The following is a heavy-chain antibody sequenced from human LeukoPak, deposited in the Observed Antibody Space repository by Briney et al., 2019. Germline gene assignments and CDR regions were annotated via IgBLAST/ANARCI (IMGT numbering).Heavy chain of an antibody. J-gene: IGHJ4*02. CDR1: GGSISSYY. CDR2: IYFSGST. Sequence: SETLSLTCTVSGGSISSYYWSWIRQPPGKGLEWIGYIYFSGSTNYNPSLKSRVTISVDTSKNQFSLKLSSVTAADTAVYYCARQDSSSWYEKGPIDYWGQGTLVTVSS. D-gene: IGHD6-13*01. CDR3: ARQDSSSWYEKGPIDY. V-gene: IGHV4-59*08.